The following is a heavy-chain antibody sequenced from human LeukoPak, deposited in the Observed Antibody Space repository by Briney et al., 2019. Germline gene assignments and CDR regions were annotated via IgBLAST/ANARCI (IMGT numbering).Heavy chain of an antibody. CDR1: GFTFDCCG. CDR2: IRNVGNDK. CDR3: AKDGDWAFDH. J-gene: IGHJ4*02. V-gene: IGHV3-30*02. D-gene: IGHD2-21*02. Sequence: GGSLTLSRAASGFTFDCCGMHGVRQAPGKGLEGVAFIRNVGNDKYYADSVKGRFFISRDNSKNTLSLQMNSLRVEDTAVYYCAKDGDWAFDHWDQGTLVSVSS.